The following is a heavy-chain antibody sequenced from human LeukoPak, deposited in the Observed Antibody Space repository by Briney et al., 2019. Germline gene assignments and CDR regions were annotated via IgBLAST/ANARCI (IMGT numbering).Heavy chain of an antibody. CDR3: AKDAAGPEY. V-gene: IGHV3-23*01. D-gene: IGHD6-13*01. J-gene: IGHJ4*02. Sequence: GGSLRLSRVVTGLSFSSYSMSWVRQAAGKGLEWVSGISASGGDTWYPDSVKGRFTISRDNSKNTLFLQMNSLRVEDTAIYYCAKDAAGPEYWGQGTLVTVSS. CDR1: GLSFSSYS. CDR2: ISASGGDT.